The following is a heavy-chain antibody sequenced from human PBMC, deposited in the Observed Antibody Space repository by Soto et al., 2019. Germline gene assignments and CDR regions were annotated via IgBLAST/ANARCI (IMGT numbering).Heavy chain of an antibody. Sequence: QLQLQESGSGLVKPSQTLSLTCAVSGGSISSGGYSWSWIRQPPGKGLEWIGYIYHSGSTYYNPSLKSRVTISVDRSKNQFSLKMSSVTAADTAVYYCARAYGDYSAGWFDPWGLGTLVTVSS. D-gene: IGHD4-17*01. CDR3: ARAYGDYSAGWFDP. J-gene: IGHJ5*02. CDR2: IYHSGST. V-gene: IGHV4-30-2*01. CDR1: GGSISSGGYS.